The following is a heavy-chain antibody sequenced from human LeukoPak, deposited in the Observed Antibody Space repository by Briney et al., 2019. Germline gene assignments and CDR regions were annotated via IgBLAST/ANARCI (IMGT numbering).Heavy chain of an antibody. CDR2: ISGNGGST. Sequence: GGSLRLSCAASGFTFRSYAINWVRQAPGKGLEWVSAISGNGGSTYFADSVKGRFTISRDNSKHTLYLQMNSLRAEDMAIYYCAKDIGSGSYNYYYGMDVWGQGTTVTVSS. CDR3: AKDIGSGSYNYYYGMDV. V-gene: IGHV3-23*01. D-gene: IGHD3-10*01. J-gene: IGHJ6*02. CDR1: GFTFRSYA.